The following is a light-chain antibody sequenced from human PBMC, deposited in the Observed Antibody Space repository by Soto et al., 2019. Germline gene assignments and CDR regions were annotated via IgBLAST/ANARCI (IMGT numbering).Light chain of an antibody. J-gene: IGLJ1*01. CDR2: DVS. V-gene: IGLV2-14*03. Sequence: QSALTQPASVSGSPGQSIAISCTGTSSDVGSDYNYVSWYQQHPGKAPKLMVYDVSTRPSGVSNRFSGSKSGTTASLTISGLQAEDEADYYCCLHTSISTYVFGTGTKVTVL. CDR1: SSDVGSDYNY. CDR3: CLHTSISTYV.